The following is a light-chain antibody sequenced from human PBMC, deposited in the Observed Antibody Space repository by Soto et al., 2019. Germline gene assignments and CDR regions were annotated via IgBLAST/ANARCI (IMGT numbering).Light chain of an antibody. CDR3: QQHNNWPPIT. Sequence: EIVLTQSPATLSLSPGERATLSCRASQSLSSYLAWYQQKPGQAPMLLIYDASNRATGIPARFSGSGSGTEFTLTISSLQSEDFAVYYCQQHNNWPPITFGQGTRLEIK. V-gene: IGKV3-11*01. CDR2: DAS. CDR1: QSLSSY. J-gene: IGKJ5*01.